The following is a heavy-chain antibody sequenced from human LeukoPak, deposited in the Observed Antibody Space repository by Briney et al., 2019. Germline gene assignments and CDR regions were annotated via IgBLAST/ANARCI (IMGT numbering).Heavy chain of an antibody. J-gene: IGHJ4*02. CDR2: IYHSGST. Sequence: SETLSLTCTVSGGSISSYYWSWIRQPPGKGLEWIGYIYHSGSTYYNPSLKSRVTISVDRSKNQFSLKLSSVTAADTAVYYCARTAYDSSGNFFDYWGQGTLVTVSS. V-gene: IGHV4-59*01. CDR3: ARTAYDSSGNFFDY. D-gene: IGHD3-22*01. CDR1: GGSISSYY.